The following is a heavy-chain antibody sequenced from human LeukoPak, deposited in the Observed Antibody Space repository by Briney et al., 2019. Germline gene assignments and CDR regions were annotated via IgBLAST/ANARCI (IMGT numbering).Heavy chain of an antibody. CDR2: IYYSGST. CDR1: SGSISSSSYY. Sequence: SETLSLTCTVSSGSISSSSYYWVWIRHPPGKGLKWIRSIYYSGSTYYNPPLKSRVTISVDTSKNQFSLKLSSVTAADTAVYYCARDPSGWYWFDPWGQGTLVTVSS. D-gene: IGHD6-19*01. J-gene: IGHJ5*02. CDR3: ARDPSGWYWFDP. V-gene: IGHV4-39*07.